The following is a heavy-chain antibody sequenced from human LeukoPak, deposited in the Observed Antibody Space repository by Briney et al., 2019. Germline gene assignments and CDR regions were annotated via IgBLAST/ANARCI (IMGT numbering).Heavy chain of an antibody. V-gene: IGHV4-59*01. CDR1: SGSISGSY. CDR2: IYYSGST. CDR3: ARLGGYYPYYFDC. J-gene: IGHJ4*02. D-gene: IGHD3-3*01. Sequence: SETLSLTCTVSSGSISGSYWSWIRQPPGKGLEWLGYIYYSGSTNYNPSLKSRVTISVDTSKNQFSVKLSSVTAADTAVYYCARLGGYYPYYFDCWGQGTLVTVSS.